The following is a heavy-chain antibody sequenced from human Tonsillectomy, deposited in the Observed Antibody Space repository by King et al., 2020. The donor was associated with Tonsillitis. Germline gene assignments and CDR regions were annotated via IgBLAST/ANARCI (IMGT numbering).Heavy chain of an antibody. V-gene: IGHV4-59*01. Sequence: VQLQESGPGLVKPSETLSLTCTVSGASISSSYWNWIRQPPGKGLEWIGFIFYSGSTNYNPSLKSRVTISIDTSMNQFSLRLSSVTAADTAVYYCARVGYPYWYFDLWGRGTLVTVSS. CDR1: GASISSSY. J-gene: IGHJ2*01. D-gene: IGHD5-18*01. CDR3: ARVGYPYWYFDL. CDR2: IFYSGST.